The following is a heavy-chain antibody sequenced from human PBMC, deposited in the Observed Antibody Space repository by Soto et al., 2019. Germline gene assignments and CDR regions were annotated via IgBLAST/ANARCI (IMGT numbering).Heavy chain of an antibody. J-gene: IGHJ5*02. CDR2: IKSKLDGGAA. Sequence: GVSLRLSCSTSGVPFNNVWMTWVRQAPGKGLEWVGRIKSKLDGGAADYATPVKGRFTISRDDSENTLYLQMDNLKTEDTAVYYCTTRCYYYGSVGYYQYDHCGQGTMVTVSS. CDR3: TTRCYYYGSVGYYQYDH. CDR1: GVPFNNVW. D-gene: IGHD3-22*01. V-gene: IGHV3-15*01.